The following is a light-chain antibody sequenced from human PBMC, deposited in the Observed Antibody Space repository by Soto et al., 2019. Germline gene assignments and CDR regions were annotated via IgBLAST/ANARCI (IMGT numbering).Light chain of an antibody. CDR1: QTVSVN. V-gene: IGKV3-15*01. CDR3: QQYNDWPPFT. J-gene: IGKJ3*01. Sequence: EIVMTQSPATLSVSPGERATLSCRASQTVSVNLAWYQQKPGQAPRLLIYGASTRATGVPARFSGSGSGTEFTLTISSLQSTDFAIYYCQQYNDWPPFTFGPGTRVDIK. CDR2: GAS.